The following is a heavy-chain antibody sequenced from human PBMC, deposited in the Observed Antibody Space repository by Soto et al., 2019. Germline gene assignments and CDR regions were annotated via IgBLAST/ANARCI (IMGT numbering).Heavy chain of an antibody. V-gene: IGHV4-4*02. J-gene: IGHJ4*02. Sequence: PSETLSLTCAVSGASVSSTYWWSWVRQPPGKGPEWIGEINHRGSANYNPSLKSRVTMSLDISKSQFSLRLSSVTAADTAVYYCARVDAVNYVGYFDYWGQGTLVTVSS. CDR2: INHRGSA. D-gene: IGHD3-10*02. CDR1: GASVSSTYW. CDR3: ARVDAVNYVGYFDY.